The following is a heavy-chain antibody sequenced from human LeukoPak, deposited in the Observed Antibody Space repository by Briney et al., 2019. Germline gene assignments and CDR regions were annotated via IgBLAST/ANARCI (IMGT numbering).Heavy chain of an antibody. J-gene: IGHJ4*02. Sequence: ASVKVSCKASGYTFTSYGISWVRQAPGQGLEWMGWISAYNGNTNYAQKLQGRVTMTTDTPTSTAYMELRSLRSEDTAVYYCALRAYSGYDADYWGQGTLVTVSS. D-gene: IGHD5-12*01. CDR3: ALRAYSGYDADY. CDR2: ISAYNGNT. CDR1: GYTFTSYG. V-gene: IGHV1-18*01.